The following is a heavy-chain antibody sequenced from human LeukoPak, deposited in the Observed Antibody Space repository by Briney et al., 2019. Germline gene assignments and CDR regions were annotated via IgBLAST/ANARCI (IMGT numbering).Heavy chain of an antibody. Sequence: GGSLRLSCAAAGFTFTDFWMSWVRQAPGKGLEWVANIKRDGSEKYYVDSVKGRFTISRDNAKNSLYLQLKSLRTEDTAVYYCARGRGSWYGVYFDYRGQGSLGTVSS. J-gene: IGHJ4*02. D-gene: IGHD6-13*01. V-gene: IGHV3-7*01. CDR2: IKRDGSEK. CDR1: GFTFTDFW. CDR3: ARGRGSWYGVYFDY.